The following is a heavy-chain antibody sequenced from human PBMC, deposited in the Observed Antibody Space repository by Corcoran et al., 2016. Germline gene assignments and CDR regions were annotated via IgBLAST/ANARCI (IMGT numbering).Heavy chain of an antibody. CDR2: IYYSGST. D-gene: IGHD6-13*01. CDR1: GGSISSYY. Sequence: QVQLHESGPGLVKPSETLSLTCTVSGGSISSYYWSWIRQPPGKGLEWIGDIYYSGSTNYNPSLKSRVTISVDTSKNQFSLTLSSETAADTAVYYCARDRAIAAAGHQPYYYYYYGMDVWGQGTTVTVSS. J-gene: IGHJ6*02. V-gene: IGHV4-59*01. CDR3: ARDRAIAAAGHQPYYYYYYGMDV.